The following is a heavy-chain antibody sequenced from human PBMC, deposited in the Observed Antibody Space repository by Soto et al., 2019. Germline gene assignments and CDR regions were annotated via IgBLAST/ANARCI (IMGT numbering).Heavy chain of an antibody. CDR1: GYSFTSLD. CDR2: MQPSTGRT. V-gene: IGHV1-8*01. D-gene: IGHD1-26*01. CDR3: ARGVSAGVDY. J-gene: IGHJ4*02. Sequence: ASVKVSCKASGYSFTSLDINWVRQTAGQGLEWMGWMQPSTGRTGYAQKFQGRVTMTRDTSINTAYMELTTLTSDDTAFYYCARGVSAGVDYWGQGTLVTISS.